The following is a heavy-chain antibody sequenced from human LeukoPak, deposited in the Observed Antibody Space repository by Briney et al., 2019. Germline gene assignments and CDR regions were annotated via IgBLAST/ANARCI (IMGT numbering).Heavy chain of an antibody. Sequence: ASVKVSCKASGYTFTSYYMHWVRQAPGQGLEWMGIINPSGGSTSYAQKFQGRVTMTRDTSTSTVYMELSNLRSEDTAVYYCAGPMITAGSGMDVWGQGTTVTVSS. CDR3: AGPMITAGSGMDV. J-gene: IGHJ6*02. V-gene: IGHV1-46*01. D-gene: IGHD3-16*01. CDR2: INPSGGST. CDR1: GYTFTSYY.